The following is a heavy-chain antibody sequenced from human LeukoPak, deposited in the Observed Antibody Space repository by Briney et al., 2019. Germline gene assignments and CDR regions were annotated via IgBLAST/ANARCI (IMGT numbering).Heavy chain of an antibody. V-gene: IGHV4-4*02. Sequence: SETLSLTCAVSGDSISSSNWWSWVRQSPGKGLEWIGEIYHSGSTNCNPSPKSRVSISVDKSNNLFSLKLNSVTAADTAVYYCARVDSTSGANFDYWGQGTLVTVSS. J-gene: IGHJ4*02. CDR3: ARVDSTSGANFDY. CDR2: IYHSGST. D-gene: IGHD6-13*01. CDR1: GDSISSSNW.